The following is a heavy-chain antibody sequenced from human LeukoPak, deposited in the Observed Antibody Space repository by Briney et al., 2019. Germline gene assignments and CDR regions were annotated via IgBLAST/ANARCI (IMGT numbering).Heavy chain of an antibody. CDR1: GGTFSSYA. J-gene: IGHJ6*02. Sequence: GASVKVSCKASGGTFSSYAISWVRQAPGQGLEWMGGIIPIFGTANYAQKFQGRVTITTDESTSTAYMELSSLRSEDTAVYYCARHSGYGYGYYYYGMDVWGQGTTVTVSS. D-gene: IGHD5-18*01. CDR2: IIPIFGTA. CDR3: ARHSGYGYGYYYYGMDV. V-gene: IGHV1-69*05.